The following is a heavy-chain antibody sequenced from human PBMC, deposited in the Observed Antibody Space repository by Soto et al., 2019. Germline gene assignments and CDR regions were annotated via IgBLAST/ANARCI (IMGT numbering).Heavy chain of an antibody. CDR1: GYTFTVYY. D-gene: IGHD1-26*01. J-gene: IGHJ4*02. V-gene: IGHV1-2*02. Sequence: QVQLVQSGAEVKKPGASVNVSCKASGYTFTVYYMHCVRPPPRHGLAWMGWINPKSGGTMYPQKFQGRVTMTWDTSISTAYMALTRLRSDDTAVYYCARDLAKGGGSAGFDYWGQGTLVTVSS. CDR3: ARDLAKGGGSAGFDY. CDR2: INPKSGGT.